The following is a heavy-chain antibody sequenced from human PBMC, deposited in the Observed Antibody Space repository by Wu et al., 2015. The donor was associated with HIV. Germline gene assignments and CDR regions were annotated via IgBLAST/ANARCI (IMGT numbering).Heavy chain of an antibody. V-gene: IGHV1-24*01. CDR1: GYTLTELS. CDR2: FDPEDGET. J-gene: IGHJ6*02. Sequence: QVQLVQSGAEVKKPGASVKVSCKVSGYTLTELSMHWVRQAPGKGLEWMGGFDPEDGETIYAQKFQGRVTMTEDTSTDTAYMELSSLRSEDTAVYYCATTTIQLERRVLSPTGHYYYYGMDVWGQGTTVTVSS. D-gene: IGHD1-1*01. CDR3: ATTTIQLERRVLSPTGHYYYYGMDV.